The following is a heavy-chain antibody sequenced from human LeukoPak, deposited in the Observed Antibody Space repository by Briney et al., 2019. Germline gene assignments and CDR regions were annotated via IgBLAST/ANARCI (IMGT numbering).Heavy chain of an antibody. Sequence: PSETLSLTCTVSGGSISSYYWSWIRQPPGKGLEWIGYIYYSGSTNYNPSLKSRVTISVDTSKNQFSLKLSSVTAADTAVYYCARHVGRWLQFLGVDYYYYGMDVWGQGTTVTVSS. CDR1: GGSISSYY. D-gene: IGHD5-24*01. V-gene: IGHV4-59*08. CDR3: ARHVGRWLQFLGVDYYYYGMDV. CDR2: IYYSGST. J-gene: IGHJ6*02.